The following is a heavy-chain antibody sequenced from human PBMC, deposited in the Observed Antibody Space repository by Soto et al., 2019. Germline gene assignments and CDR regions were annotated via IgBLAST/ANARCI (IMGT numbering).Heavy chain of an antibody. CDR1: GFSFSSNA. J-gene: IGHJ4*02. CDR2: IRDSSGST. V-gene: IGHV3-23*01. Sequence: PGGSLRLSCVAPGFSFSSNAMSWVRQAPGKGLEWVSVIRDSSGSTYYADSVKGRFTISRDNSKNMVSLQMNSLRAEDTAVYYCAKMWGLRNFDYWGQGTLVTVSS. D-gene: IGHD1-26*01. CDR3: AKMWGLRNFDY.